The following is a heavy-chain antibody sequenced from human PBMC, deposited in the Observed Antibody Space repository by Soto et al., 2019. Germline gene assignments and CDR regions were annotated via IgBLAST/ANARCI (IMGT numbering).Heavy chain of an antibody. CDR1: GFTFSSYG. J-gene: IGHJ4*02. CDR3: ARTGGRSSWYFDY. CDR2: IWYDGSNK. Sequence: QVQLVESGGGVVQPRRSLRLSCAASGFTFSSYGMHWVRQAPGKGLEWVAVIWYDGSNKYYADSVKGRFTISRDNSKNTLYLQMNSLRAEDTAVYYCARTGGRSSWYFDYWGQGTLVTVSS. D-gene: IGHD6-13*01. V-gene: IGHV3-33*01.